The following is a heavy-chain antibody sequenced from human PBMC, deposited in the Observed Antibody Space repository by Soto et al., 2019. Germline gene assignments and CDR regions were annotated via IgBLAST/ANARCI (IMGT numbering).Heavy chain of an antibody. Sequence: QVQLVQSGAEVKKPGASVKVSCKASGYTFTSYYMHWVRQAPGQGLEWMGIINPSGGSTSYAQKFQGRVTMARDPSTSTVYMELSRLRSEDTAVYYCARDLISSGWYGGEGRPYYYGMDVWGPGTTGTVSS. D-gene: IGHD6-19*01. CDR1: GYTFTSYY. CDR2: INPSGGST. V-gene: IGHV1-46*01. J-gene: IGHJ6*02. CDR3: ARDLISSGWYGGEGRPYYYGMDV.